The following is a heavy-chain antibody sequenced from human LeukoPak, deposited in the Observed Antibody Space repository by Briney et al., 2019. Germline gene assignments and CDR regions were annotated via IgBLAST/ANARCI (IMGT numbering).Heavy chain of an antibody. CDR3: ARGGYYYDSSGYPFDY. J-gene: IGHJ4*02. V-gene: IGHV1-18*01. CDR2: ISTYNGNA. CDR1: GYTLPING. Sequence: ASVKVSCKASGYTLPINGISWVRQAPGQGLEWMGWISTYNGNANYAQKLQGRVTMTTDTSTSTAYMELRSLRSDDTAVYYCARGGYYYDSSGYPFDYWGQGTLVTVSS. D-gene: IGHD3-22*01.